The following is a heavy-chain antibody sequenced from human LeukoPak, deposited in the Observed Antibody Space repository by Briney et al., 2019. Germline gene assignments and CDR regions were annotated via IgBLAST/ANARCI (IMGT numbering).Heavy chain of an antibody. J-gene: IGHJ4*02. Sequence: GGSLRLSCAASGFSFSSYWMHWVRQAPGKGLVWVTRINSDGSSTIYADSVKGRFTISRDNSKNTLYLQMNSLRAEDTAVYYCAKMTTVVMAGPERYWGQGTLVTVSS. D-gene: IGHD4-23*01. V-gene: IGHV3-74*01. CDR3: AKMTTVVMAGPERY. CDR1: GFSFSSYW. CDR2: INSDGSST.